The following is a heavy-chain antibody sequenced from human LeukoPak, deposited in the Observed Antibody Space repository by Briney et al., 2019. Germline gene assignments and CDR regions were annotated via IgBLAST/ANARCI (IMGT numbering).Heavy chain of an antibody. CDR3: AKDKSSRWNAFDM. Sequence: GGSLRLSCAASGFTFSSYGMHWVRQAPGKGLEWVAVISYDGSDKYYADSVKGRFTISRDKSKNTLYLQMNSLRAEDTAVYYCAKDKSSRWNAFDMWGQGTMVTVSS. V-gene: IGHV3-30*18. CDR1: GFTFSSYG. J-gene: IGHJ3*02. D-gene: IGHD6-13*01. CDR2: ISYDGSDK.